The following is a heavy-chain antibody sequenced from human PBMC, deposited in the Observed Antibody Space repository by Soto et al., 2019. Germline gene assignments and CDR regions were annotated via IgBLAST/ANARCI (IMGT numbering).Heavy chain of an antibody. D-gene: IGHD3-22*01. CDR2: IYYSGTT. CDR3: ARAYDIMETCFDS. V-gene: IGHV4-31*03. J-gene: IGHJ4*02. CDR1: GASINSGDYY. Sequence: PSETLSLTCTVSGASINSGDYYWSWIRQHPGKGLEWMGYIYYSGTTYYNPSLQRRLTISIDTSKNLFSLKLTSVTAADTAVYYCARAYDIMETCFDSWGQGTLVTVSS.